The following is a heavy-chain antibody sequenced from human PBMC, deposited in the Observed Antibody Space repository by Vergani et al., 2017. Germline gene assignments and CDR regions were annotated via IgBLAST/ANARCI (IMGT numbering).Heavy chain of an antibody. CDR3: ARRGAFKDPSYYYGMDV. J-gene: IGHJ6*02. D-gene: IGHD3-16*01. CDR2: IYYSGST. CDR1: GDSIRSSNYY. Sequence: QLQLQESGPGLVKPSATLSLTCSVSGDSIRSSNYYWGWIRQPPGKGLEWIASIYYSGSTYYNPSLKSRVTISVDTSKNQFSLKLSSVTAADTAVYYCARRGAFKDPSYYYGMDVWGQGTTVTVSS. V-gene: IGHV4-39*07.